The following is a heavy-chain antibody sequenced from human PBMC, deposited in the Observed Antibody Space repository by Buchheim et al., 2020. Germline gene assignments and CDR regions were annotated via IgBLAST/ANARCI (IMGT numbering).Heavy chain of an antibody. J-gene: IGHJ4*02. CDR1: GGSISSSNHY. CDR3: AGLTTYYDFWSGYSGGYFDY. V-gene: IGHV4-39*01. CDR2: IYYSGST. Sequence: QLQLQESGPGLVKPSETLSLTCTVSGGSISSSNHYWGWIRQPPGKRLEWIGSIYYSGSTYYHPSLKSRVTISVETSTNQFSLELSSVTAADTSVYYCAGLTTYYDFWSGYSGGYFDYWGQGTL. D-gene: IGHD3-3*01.